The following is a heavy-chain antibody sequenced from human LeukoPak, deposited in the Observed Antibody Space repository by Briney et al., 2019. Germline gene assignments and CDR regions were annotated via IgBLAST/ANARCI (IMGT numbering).Heavy chain of an antibody. CDR3: VRDGEGVAISVNYWFDP. CDR1: GFTFTSYD. Sequence: ASVKVSRKASGFTFTSYDINWVRQASGQGLEWMGWMNPNNGNTGYAQKFQGRVTMTRDTSISTAYMELRGLSSEDTAVYYCVRDGEGVAISVNYWFDPWGQGTLVTVSS. CDR2: MNPNNGNT. D-gene: IGHD3-10*01. J-gene: IGHJ5*02. V-gene: IGHV1-8*01.